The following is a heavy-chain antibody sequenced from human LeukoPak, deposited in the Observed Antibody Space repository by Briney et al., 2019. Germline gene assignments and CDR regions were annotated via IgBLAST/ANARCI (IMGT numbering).Heavy chain of an antibody. J-gene: IGHJ4*02. CDR3: ARHPYYYDSSGYYPDY. CDR2: IYPGDSDT. D-gene: IGHD3-22*01. Sequence: GESLKISCKGSGYSFTSYWIVWVRQMPGKGLEWMGIIYPGDSDTRYSPSFQGQVTISADKSISTAYLQWSSLKASDTAMYYCARHPYYYDSSGYYPDYWGQGTLVTVSS. V-gene: IGHV5-51*01. CDR1: GYSFTSYW.